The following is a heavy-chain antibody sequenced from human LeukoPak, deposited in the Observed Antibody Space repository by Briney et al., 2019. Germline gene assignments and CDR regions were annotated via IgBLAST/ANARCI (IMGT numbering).Heavy chain of an antibody. CDR3: ARDQGIYNHRIIDS. V-gene: IGHV1-2*02. CDR1: GYTFTDYY. D-gene: IGHD5-12*01. CDR2: INPNSGDT. J-gene: IGHJ4*02. Sequence: ASVKVSCKASGYTFTDYYMHWVRQAPGQGLEWMGWINPNSGDTNYAQKFQGRVTMTTDTSTSTASMELRSLRSDDTAVYYCARDQGIYNHRIIDSWGQGTLVTVSS.